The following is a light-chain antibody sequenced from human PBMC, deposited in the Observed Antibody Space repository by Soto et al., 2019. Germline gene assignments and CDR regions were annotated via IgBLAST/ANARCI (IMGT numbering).Light chain of an antibody. CDR1: QSISSY. Sequence: DIQMTQSPSSLSASVGDRVTITCRASQSISSYLDWYQQKPGKAPKLLIYAASSLQSGVPSRFSGSGSGTDFTLTISSLQPEDFATYYCQQSYSPKTFGQGTKVDIK. CDR3: QQSYSPKT. J-gene: IGKJ1*01. CDR2: AAS. V-gene: IGKV1-39*01.